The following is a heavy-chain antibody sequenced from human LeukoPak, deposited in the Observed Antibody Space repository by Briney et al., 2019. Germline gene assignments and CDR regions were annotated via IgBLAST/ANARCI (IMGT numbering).Heavy chain of an antibody. CDR3: ARADIIGYCSGGSCPFDY. Sequence: PETLSLTCTVPGASLSSYCWSWVRQPPGNGREWTGYIYYSGGTNSNPSLRSRVPIPVDTTKKNQLSMKLSSVTAADTAVYYCARADIIGYCSGGSCPFDYWGQGTLVTVSS. V-gene: IGHV4-59*01. CDR2: IYYSGGT. CDR1: GASLSSYC. D-gene: IGHD2-15*01. J-gene: IGHJ4*02.